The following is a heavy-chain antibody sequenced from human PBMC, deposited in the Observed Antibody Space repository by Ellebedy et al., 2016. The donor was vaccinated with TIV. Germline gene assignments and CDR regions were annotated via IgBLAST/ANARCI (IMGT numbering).Heavy chain of an antibody. D-gene: IGHD2/OR15-2a*01. J-gene: IGHJ5*02. CDR3: ARYCNSTACSNWFDP. V-gene: IGHV1-18*01. CDR2: ISTYTGST. Sequence: AASVKVSCKASGYTFTSYGISWVRQAPGQGLEWMGWISTYTGSTNYAQELQGRVTMTRDTSTSTAYMELRGLRSDDTAVYYCARYCNSTACSNWFDPWGQGTLVTVSS. CDR1: GYTFTSYG.